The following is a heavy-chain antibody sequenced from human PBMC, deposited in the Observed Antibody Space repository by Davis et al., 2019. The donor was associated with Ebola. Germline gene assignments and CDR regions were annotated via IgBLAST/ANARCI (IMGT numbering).Heavy chain of an antibody. J-gene: IGHJ4*02. V-gene: IGHV4-34*01. CDR1: GGSFSGYY. D-gene: IGHD6-19*01. Sequence: MPSETLSLTCAVYGGSFSGYYWSWIRQPPGKGLEWIGEINHSGSTNYNPSLKSRVTISVDTSKNQFSLKLSSVTAADTAVYYCARSIAARPGIAVAGPLDYWGQGTLVTVSS. CDR2: INHSGST. CDR3: ARSIAARPGIAVAGPLDY.